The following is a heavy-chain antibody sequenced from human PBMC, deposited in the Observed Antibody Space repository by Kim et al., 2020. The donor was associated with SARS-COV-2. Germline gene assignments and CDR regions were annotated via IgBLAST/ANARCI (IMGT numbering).Heavy chain of an antibody. V-gene: IGHV3-30*01. Sequence: YYADSVKGRFTISRDNSKNTLYLQMNSLRAEDTAVYYCARRSSAARAIDYWGQGTLVTVSS. CDR3: ARRSSAARAIDY. D-gene: IGHD6-6*01. J-gene: IGHJ4*02.